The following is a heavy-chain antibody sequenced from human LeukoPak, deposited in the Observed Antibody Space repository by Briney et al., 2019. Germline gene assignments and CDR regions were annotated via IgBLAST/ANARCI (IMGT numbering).Heavy chain of an antibody. Sequence: PGGSLRLSCAASGFTFDDYAMHWVRQAPGKGLEWVSGISWNSGSIGYADSVKGRFTISRDNAKNSLYLQMNSLRAEDTAVYYCARSIWSGYGCYFDYWGQGTLVTVSS. CDR2: ISWNSGSI. D-gene: IGHD3-3*01. CDR1: GFTFDDYA. J-gene: IGHJ4*02. V-gene: IGHV3-9*01. CDR3: ARSIWSGYGCYFDY.